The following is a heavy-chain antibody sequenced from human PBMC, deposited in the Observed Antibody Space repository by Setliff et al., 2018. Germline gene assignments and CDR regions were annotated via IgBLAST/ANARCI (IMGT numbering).Heavy chain of an antibody. Sequence: PSETLSLTCTVSGGSITTSSYYWSWIRQPPGKGLEWIGYIYYSGNTNYNPSLKSRVTISVDTSKNQFSLKLSSVTAADTAVYFCARGYYNFLSGYYTPYYFDYWGQGTLVTVSS. V-gene: IGHV4-61*01. CDR1: GGSITTSSYY. CDR2: IYYSGNT. CDR3: ARGYYNFLSGYYTPYYFDY. D-gene: IGHD3-3*01. J-gene: IGHJ4*02.